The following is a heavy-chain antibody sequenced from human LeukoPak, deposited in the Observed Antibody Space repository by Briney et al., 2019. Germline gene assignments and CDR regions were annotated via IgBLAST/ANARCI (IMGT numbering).Heavy chain of an antibody. CDR2: ISSSSSYI. CDR3: ARDHSSSPHTYFDY. D-gene: IGHD6-6*01. V-gene: IGHV3-21*01. CDR1: GFTFSSYS. J-gene: IGHJ4*02. Sequence: PGGSLRLSCAASGFTFSSYSMNWVRQAPGKGLEWVSSISSSSSYIYYADSVKGRFTISRDNAKNSLYLQMNSLRAEDTAVYYCARDHSSSPHTYFDYWGQATLVTLSS.